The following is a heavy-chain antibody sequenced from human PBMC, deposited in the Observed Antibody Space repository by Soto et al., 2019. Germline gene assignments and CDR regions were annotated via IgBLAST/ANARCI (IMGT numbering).Heavy chain of an antibody. D-gene: IGHD5-18*01. CDR3: ARALIQLWRHYYYGMDL. Sequence: LSLTCTVSGGSISSGDYYWSWIRQPPGKGLEWIGYIYYSGTTYYNPSLKSRVTISVDTSKNQFSLKVSSVTAADTAVYYCARALIQLWRHYYYGMDLWGQGTTVTVXS. J-gene: IGHJ6*02. CDR1: GGSISSGDYY. CDR2: IYYSGTT. V-gene: IGHV4-30-4*01.